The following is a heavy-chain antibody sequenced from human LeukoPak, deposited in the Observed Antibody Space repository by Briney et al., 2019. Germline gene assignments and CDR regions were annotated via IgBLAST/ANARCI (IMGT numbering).Heavy chain of an antibody. V-gene: IGHV4-59*11. CDR1: GGSISGHY. CDR3: ARFGVDYDMDV. J-gene: IGHJ6*02. Sequence: SETLSLTCTVSGGSISGHYWTWIRQPPGKGLEWIGQIHYSGRPDYNPSLKSRVTISVDTSKNQLSLKVTSVTGADTAVYYCARFGVDYDMDVWGQGTLVTVSS. CDR2: IHYSGRP. D-gene: IGHD3-16*01.